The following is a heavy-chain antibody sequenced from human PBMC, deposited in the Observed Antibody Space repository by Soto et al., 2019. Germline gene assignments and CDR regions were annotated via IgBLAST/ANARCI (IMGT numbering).Heavy chain of an antibody. CDR3: ARIPYVQYRTSFAYFDF. V-gene: IGHV2-70*17. CDR1: GFSLTTSGVC. D-gene: IGHD3-10*02. Sequence: ESGPTLVNPTQTLTLTCTFSGFSLTTSGVCVSWIRQPPGKALLLLARIDWDDDKFYSTSLGTRLTISKDTSKSQVVLTMTNMDPVDTATYYCARIPYVQYRTSFAYFDFWGQGILVTVSS. J-gene: IGHJ4*02. CDR2: IDWDDDK.